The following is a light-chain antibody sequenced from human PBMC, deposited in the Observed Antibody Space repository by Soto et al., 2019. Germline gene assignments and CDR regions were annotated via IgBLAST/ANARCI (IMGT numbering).Light chain of an antibody. J-gene: IGKJ1*01. Sequence: DIQVTQSPSSLSASVGDRVTITCRTSQTIGTFLNWYQQKAGKVPSLLISSASTLHSGVPSRFSASGSGTDFTLTINGLQPEDFANYYCQQSYLTWTFGQGTKVDIK. CDR3: QQSYLTWT. V-gene: IGKV1-39*01. CDR2: SAS. CDR1: QTIGTF.